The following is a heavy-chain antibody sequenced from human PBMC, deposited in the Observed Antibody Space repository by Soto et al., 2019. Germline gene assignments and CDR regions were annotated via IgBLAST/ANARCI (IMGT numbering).Heavy chain of an antibody. CDR3: ARELAWGSGRGNWFDP. CDR2: INPIFGTA. V-gene: IGHV1-69*01. Sequence: QVQLVQSGAEVRKPGSSVKVSCKASGGTFSRHAISWVRQAPGQGLEWMGGINPIFGTANHAQKFQGRVTIIADESTSTAYMELSSLRSEDTAVYYCARELAWGSGRGNWFDPWGQGTLVTVSS. CDR1: GGTFSRHA. D-gene: IGHD3-10*01. J-gene: IGHJ5*02.